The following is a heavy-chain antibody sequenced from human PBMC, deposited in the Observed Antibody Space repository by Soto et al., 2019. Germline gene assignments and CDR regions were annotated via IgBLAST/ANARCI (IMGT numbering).Heavy chain of an antibody. J-gene: IGHJ6*02. V-gene: IGHV1-69*01. Sequence: QVQLVQSGAEVKKPGSSVKVSCKASGGTFSSYAISWVRQAPGQGLEWMGGIIPISETTNYAQKFQGRVTITADESKSTAYMELMNQRSEDTAVYYCARSQGSSTSLEIYYYYYYGMDVWGQGTTVTVSS. CDR2: IIPISETT. CDR1: GGTFSSYA. D-gene: IGHD2-2*01. CDR3: ARSQGSSTSLEIYYYYYYGMDV.